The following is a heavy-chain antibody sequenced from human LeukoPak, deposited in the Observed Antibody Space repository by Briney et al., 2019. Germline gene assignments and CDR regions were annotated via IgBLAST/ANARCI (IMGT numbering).Heavy chain of an antibody. CDR1: GFTVSSNY. CDR3: ARFSSGSFDY. Sequence: GSLRLSCAASGFTVSSNYMSWVRQAPGKGLEWVSVIYTGGSTYYADSVKGRFTISRDNSKNTLYLQMSSLRAEGTAVYYCARFSSGSFDYWGQGTLVTVSS. J-gene: IGHJ4*02. CDR2: IYTGGST. V-gene: IGHV3-53*01. D-gene: IGHD1-26*01.